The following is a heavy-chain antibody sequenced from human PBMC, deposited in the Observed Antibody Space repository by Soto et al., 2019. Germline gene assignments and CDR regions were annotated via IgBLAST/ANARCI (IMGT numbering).Heavy chain of an antibody. J-gene: IGHJ4*02. CDR3: ARGYGGNFDY. D-gene: IGHD3-10*01. CDR2: INHSGST. V-gene: IGHV4-34*01. CDR1: GGSFSGYY. Sequence: QVQLQQWGAGLLKPSETLSLTCAVYGGSFSGYYWSWIRQPRGKGLEWIGDINHSGSTNYHPSPRSRATISVTTSKNQYTLKLSSVSAAATAVYCGARGYGGNFDYWGQGTLVTVSS.